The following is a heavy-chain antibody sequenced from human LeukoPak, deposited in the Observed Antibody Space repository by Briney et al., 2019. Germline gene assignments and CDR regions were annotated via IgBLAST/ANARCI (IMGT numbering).Heavy chain of an antibody. D-gene: IGHD3-10*01. CDR3: AKDALLWFGELLSYYYYYMDV. CDR1: GFTFRSYG. V-gene: IGHV3-23*01. CDR2: ISGSGGST. Sequence: PGGSLRLSCAASGFTFRSYGMSWVRQAPGKGLEWVSAISGSGGSTYYADSVKGRFTISRDNSKNTLYLQMNSLRAEDTAVYYCAKDALLWFGELLSYYYYYMDVWGKGTTVTISS. J-gene: IGHJ6*03.